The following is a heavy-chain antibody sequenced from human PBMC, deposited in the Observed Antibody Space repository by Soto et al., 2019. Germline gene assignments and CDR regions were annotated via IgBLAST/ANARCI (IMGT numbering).Heavy chain of an antibody. CDR3: AKDSWDYYGSGSYADY. J-gene: IGHJ4*02. CDR1: GFTFSSYA. D-gene: IGHD3-10*01. Sequence: EVQLLESGGGLVQPGGSLRLSCAASGFTFSSYAMSWVRQAPGKGLEWVSAISGSGGSTYYADSVKGRFTISRDNSKNTLYLQMNSLRAEDTAVYYCAKDSWDYYGSGSYADYWGQGTLVTVSS. V-gene: IGHV3-23*01. CDR2: ISGSGGST.